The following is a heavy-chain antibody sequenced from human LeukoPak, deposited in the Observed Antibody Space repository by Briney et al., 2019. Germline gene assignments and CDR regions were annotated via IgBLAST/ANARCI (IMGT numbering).Heavy chain of an antibody. CDR2: IIPIFGTA. V-gene: IGHV1-69*05. D-gene: IGHD3-10*01. CDR3: ARGGYYGTYFDY. CDR1: GGTFSSYA. Sequence: SVKVSCKASGGTFSSYAISWVRQAPGQGLEWMGGIIPIFGTANYAQKFQGRVTITTDESTSTAYMELSSLRSEDTAVYYCARGGYYGTYFDYWGQGTLVTVSS. J-gene: IGHJ4*02.